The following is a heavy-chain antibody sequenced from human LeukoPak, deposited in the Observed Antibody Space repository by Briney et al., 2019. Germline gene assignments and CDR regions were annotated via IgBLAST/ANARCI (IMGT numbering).Heavy chain of an antibody. V-gene: IGHV3-21*01. D-gene: IGHD1-26*01. Sequence: GGSLRLSCAASGFTFSSYSMSWVRQTPGKGLEWVSSIGGRSSSLYYADSVKGRFTIYRDNAKNSLYLQMNSLRAEDTAMYYCVRESGGSYYEAFDSWGKGTMVTVSS. CDR3: VRESGGSYYEAFDS. CDR1: GFTFSSYS. J-gene: IGHJ3*02. CDR2: IGGRSSSL.